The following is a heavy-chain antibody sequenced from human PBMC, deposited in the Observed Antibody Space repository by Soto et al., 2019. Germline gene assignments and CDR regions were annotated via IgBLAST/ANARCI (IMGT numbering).Heavy chain of an antibody. V-gene: IGHV3-21*01. D-gene: IGHD6-13*01. Sequence: GGSLRLSCAASGFTFSSYSMNWVRQAPGKGLEWVSSISSSSSYIYYADSVKGRFTISRDNAKNSLYLQMNSLRAEDTAVYYCARGPYSSSWYKVYYGMDVWGQGTTVTSP. CDR3: ARGPYSSSWYKVYYGMDV. CDR2: ISSSSSYI. J-gene: IGHJ6*02. CDR1: GFTFSSYS.